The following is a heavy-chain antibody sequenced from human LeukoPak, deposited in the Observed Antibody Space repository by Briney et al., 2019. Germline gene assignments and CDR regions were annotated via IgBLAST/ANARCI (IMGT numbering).Heavy chain of an antibody. J-gene: IGHJ6*02. CDR3: ARGYPEADYYGMDV. CDR1: GYTLTELS. V-gene: IGHV1-8*01. Sequence: ASVKVSCKVSGYTLTELSMHWVRQATGQGLEWMGWMNPNSGNTGYAQKFQGRVTMTRNTSISTAYMELSSLRSEDTAVYYCARGYPEADYYGMDVWGQGTTVTVSS. CDR2: MNPNSGNT. D-gene: IGHD1-14*01.